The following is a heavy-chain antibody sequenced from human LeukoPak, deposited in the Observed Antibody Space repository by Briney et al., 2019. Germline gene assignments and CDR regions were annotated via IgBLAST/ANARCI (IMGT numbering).Heavy chain of an antibody. CDR2: IYTSGST. V-gene: IGHV4-61*02. D-gene: IGHD2-2*03. Sequence: SQTLSLTCTVSGGSMSSSSYYWGWIRQPPGKGLEWIGSIYTSGSTNYNPSLKSRVTISVDTSKNQFSLKLSSVTAADTAVYYCARDGYCSSTSCYDAFDIWGQGTIVTVSS. CDR3: ARDGYCSSTSCYDAFDI. CDR1: GGSMSSSSYY. J-gene: IGHJ3*02.